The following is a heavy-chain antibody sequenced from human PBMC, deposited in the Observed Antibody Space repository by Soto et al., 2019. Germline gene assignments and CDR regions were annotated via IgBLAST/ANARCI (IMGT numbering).Heavy chain of an antibody. D-gene: IGHD3-10*01. J-gene: IGHJ4*02. CDR2: VTGSTGTT. Sequence: EVQLLESGGGLVQPGGSLGLSCAASGFTFSSYGITWVRQAPGKGLEWVSGVTGSTGTTHYADSVKGRFTISRDNSKNTVYLQMNSLRAEDTAVYYCAKWSGFGDLWGQGTLVTVSS. CDR1: GFTFSSYG. V-gene: IGHV3-23*01. CDR3: AKWSGFGDL.